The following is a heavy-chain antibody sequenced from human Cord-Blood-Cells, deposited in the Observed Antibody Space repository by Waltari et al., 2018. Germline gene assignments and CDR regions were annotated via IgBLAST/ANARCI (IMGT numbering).Heavy chain of an antibody. D-gene: IGHD6-13*01. CDR3: AREVRGGIAAAGSYWYFDL. Sequence: QVQLVQAGAEVKKPGASVKVSCKASGYTFTSYAMHWVRQAPGQRLEWMGWINAGNGNTKYSQKFQGRVTITRDTSASTAYMELSSLRSEDTAVYYCAREVRGGIAAAGSYWYFDLWCRGTLVTVSS. J-gene: IGHJ2*01. CDR2: INAGNGNT. CDR1: GYTFTSYA. V-gene: IGHV1-3*01.